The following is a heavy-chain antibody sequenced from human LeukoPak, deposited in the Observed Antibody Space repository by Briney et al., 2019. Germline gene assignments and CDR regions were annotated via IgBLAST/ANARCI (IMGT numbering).Heavy chain of an antibody. D-gene: IGHD1-26*01. CDR1: GGSISSYY. CDR2: IYDSGST. V-gene: IGHV4-59*01. CDR3: ARTYSGTYYDC. J-gene: IGHJ4*02. Sequence: KPSETLSLTCTVSGGSISSYYWSWIWQPPGKGLEWIGYIYDSGSTNYNPSLKSRVTISVDTSKNQFSLQLNSVTAADTAVYYCARTYSGTYYDCWGQGTLVTVSS.